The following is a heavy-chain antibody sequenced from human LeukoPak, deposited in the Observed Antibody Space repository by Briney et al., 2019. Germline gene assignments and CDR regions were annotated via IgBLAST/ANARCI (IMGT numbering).Heavy chain of an antibody. CDR2: ISGSGGST. J-gene: IGHJ4*02. V-gene: IGHV3-23*01. CDR1: GFTFNNYN. CDR3: AKDYGDSRDY. D-gene: IGHD4-17*01. Sequence: GGSLRLSCAASGFTFNNYNMSWVRQAPGKGLEWVSAISGSGGSTYYADSVKGRFTISRDNSKNTLYLQMNSLRAEDTAVYYCAKDYGDSRDYWGQGTLVTVSS.